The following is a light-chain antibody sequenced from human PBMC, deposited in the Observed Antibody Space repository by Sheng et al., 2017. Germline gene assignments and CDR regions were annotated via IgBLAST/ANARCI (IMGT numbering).Light chain of an antibody. J-gene: IGKJ5*01. Sequence: DIQMTQSPSSLSASVGDRVTITCQASQDITNYLNWYQQKPGKAPKLLIYDASNLETGVPSRFSGSGSGTDFTLTISSLQPEDIATYSCQQFDSLPITFGQGTRLEIK. V-gene: IGKV1-33*01. CDR2: DAS. CDR1: QDITNY. CDR3: QQFDSLPIT.